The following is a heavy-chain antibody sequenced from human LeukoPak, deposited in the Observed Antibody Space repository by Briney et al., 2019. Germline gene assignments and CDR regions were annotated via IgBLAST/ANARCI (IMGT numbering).Heavy chain of an antibody. J-gene: IGHJ3*02. CDR1: GFTFSSYW. Sequence: QTGGSLRLTCAASGFTFSSYWMSWVRQAPGKGLEWVANIKQDGSEKYYVDSVKGRFTISRDNAKNTLYLQMNSLRVEDTGVYYCAREDRVLTGNDAFDIWGQGTTVTISP. CDR3: AREDRVLTGNDAFDI. V-gene: IGHV3-7*01. D-gene: IGHD3-10*01. CDR2: IKQDGSEK.